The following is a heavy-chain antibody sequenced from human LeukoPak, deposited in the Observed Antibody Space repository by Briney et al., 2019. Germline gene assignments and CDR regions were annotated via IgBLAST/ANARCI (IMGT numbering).Heavy chain of an antibody. Sequence: ASVKVSCKASGYTFTSYYMHWARQAPGQGLEWMGIINPNGGSTRYAQEFQGRVTMTSDTSTSTVYMDLSSLRSEDTAVYYCARDLGPGFPSSGWYSNRNWFDPWGQGTRVTVSS. CDR1: GYTFTSYY. D-gene: IGHD6-19*01. J-gene: IGHJ5*02. CDR3: ARDLGPGFPSSGWYSNRNWFDP. V-gene: IGHV1-46*01. CDR2: INPNGGST.